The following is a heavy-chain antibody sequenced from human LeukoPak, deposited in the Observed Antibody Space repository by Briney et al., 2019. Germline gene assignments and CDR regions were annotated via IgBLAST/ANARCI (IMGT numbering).Heavy chain of an antibody. CDR1: GYTFTGYY. CDR3: ARGGCSSTSCYHDY. J-gene: IGHJ4*02. CDR2: INPNSGGT. V-gene: IGHV1-2*02. Sequence: ASVKVSCKASGYTFTGYYMHLVRQAPGQGLEWMGWINPNSGGTNYAQKFQGRVTMTRDTSISTAYMELSRLRSDDTAVYYCARGGCSSTSCYHDYWGQGTLVTVSS. D-gene: IGHD2-2*01.